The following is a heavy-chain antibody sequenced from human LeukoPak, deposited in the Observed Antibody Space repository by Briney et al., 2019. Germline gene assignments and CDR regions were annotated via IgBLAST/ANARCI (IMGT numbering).Heavy chain of an antibody. CDR2: IYYSGST. Sequence: SETLSLTCTVSGVSISSYYWSWIRQPPGKGLEWIGYIYYSGSTNYNPSLKSRVTISVDTSKNQFSLKLSSVTAADTAVYYCARNPGYSGYVTIRPWGQGTLVTVCS. J-gene: IGHJ5*02. D-gene: IGHD5-12*01. CDR3: ARNPGYSGYVTIRP. V-gene: IGHV4-59*12. CDR1: GVSISSYY.